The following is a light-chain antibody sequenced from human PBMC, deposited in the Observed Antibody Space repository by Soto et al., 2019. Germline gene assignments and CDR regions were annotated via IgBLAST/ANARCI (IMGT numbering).Light chain of an antibody. Sequence: DIQMTQYPSTLSASIGDRVTITCRASQNINNWIAWYQQKPEKAPKFLIYDASPLESGVPSRFSGSGFGTEFSLTISSLQPDDFGSYYGQHMRTFGQGTKVEMK. V-gene: IGKV1-5*01. J-gene: IGKJ1*01. CDR2: DAS. CDR3: QHMRT. CDR1: QNINNW.